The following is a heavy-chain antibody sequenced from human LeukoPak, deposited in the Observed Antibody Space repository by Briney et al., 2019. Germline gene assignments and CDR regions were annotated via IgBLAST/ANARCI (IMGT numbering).Heavy chain of an antibody. CDR3: AKGIAVASYYFDY. CDR1: GFTFSSYA. V-gene: IGHV3-23*01. CDR2: ISGSGGST. D-gene: IGHD6-19*01. Sequence: GGSLRLSCAASGFTFSSYAMGWVRQAPGKGLEWVSDISGSGGSTYYADSVKGRFTISKDNSKNTLYLQMNSLRAEDTAVYYRAKGIAVASYYFDYWGQGTLVTVSS. J-gene: IGHJ4*02.